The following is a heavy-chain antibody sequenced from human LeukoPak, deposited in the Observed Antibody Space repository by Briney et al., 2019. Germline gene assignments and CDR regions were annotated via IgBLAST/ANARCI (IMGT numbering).Heavy chain of an antibody. D-gene: IGHD6-13*01. CDR2: INWNGGSS. V-gene: IGHV3-20*04. Sequence: GGSLIHSCAASGFTFDDYGMSWVRQAPGKGLEWVSGINWNGGSSGYADSVKGRFTISSDNSKNTLYLQMNSLRAEDTAVYYCAKDQAAAPTPYYFDYWGQGSLVTVSS. CDR1: GFTFDDYG. CDR3: AKDQAAAPTPYYFDY. J-gene: IGHJ4*02.